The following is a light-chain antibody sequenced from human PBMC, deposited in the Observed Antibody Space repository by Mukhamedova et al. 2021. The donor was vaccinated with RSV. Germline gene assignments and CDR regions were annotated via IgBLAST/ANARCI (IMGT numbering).Light chain of an antibody. CDR3: QQYNNWPLYS. Sequence: GERATLSCRASQSVSSNLAWYQQKPGQAPRLLIYGASTRATGIPARFIGSGSGTEFTLTISSMQSEDFAVYYCQQYNNWPLYSFG. J-gene: IGKJ2*03. CDR2: GAS. V-gene: IGKV3-15*01. CDR1: QSVSSN.